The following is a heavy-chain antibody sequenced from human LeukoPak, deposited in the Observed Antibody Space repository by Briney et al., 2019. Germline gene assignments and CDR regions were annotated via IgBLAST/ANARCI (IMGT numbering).Heavy chain of an antibody. CDR1: GGTFSSYA. CDR3: ARDPEYSSSWYLRY. J-gene: IGHJ4*02. Sequence: ASVKVSCKASGGTFSSYAISWVRQASGQGLEWMGGIIPIFGTANYAQKFQGRVTITADESTSTAYMELSSLRSEDTAVYYCARDPEYSSSWYLRYWGQGTLVTVSS. V-gene: IGHV1-69*01. CDR2: IIPIFGTA. D-gene: IGHD6-13*01.